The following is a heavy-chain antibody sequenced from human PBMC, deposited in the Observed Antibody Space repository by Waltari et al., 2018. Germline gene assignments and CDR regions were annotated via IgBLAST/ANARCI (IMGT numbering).Heavy chain of an antibody. J-gene: IGHJ6*03. CDR2: IYYSGST. D-gene: IGHD4-4*01. CDR1: GGSISSYY. Sequence: QVQLQESGPGLVKPSETLSLTCTVSGGSISSYYWSCIRQPPGKGLEWIGYIYYSGSTNYNPSLKSRVTISVDTSKNQFSLKLSSVTAADTAVYYCARTVPPAYYMDVWGKGTTVTVSS. CDR3: ARTVPPAYYMDV. V-gene: IGHV4-59*01.